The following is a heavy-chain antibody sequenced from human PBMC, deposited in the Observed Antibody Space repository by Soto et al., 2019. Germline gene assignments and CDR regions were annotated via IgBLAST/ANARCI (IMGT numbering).Heavy chain of an antibody. V-gene: IGHV2-5*02. Sequence: QITLEESGPTLVKPTQILTLTCTFSGFSLSTSGVGVGWIRQPPGEALEWLTLIYWDDDKRYSPSLKTRLTITKDTSKNQVVLTMTNMDPVDTATYYCARYYFGSGLYFFDYWGQGTLVTVSS. CDR3: ARYYFGSGLYFFDY. D-gene: IGHD3-10*01. CDR2: IYWDDDK. CDR1: GFSLSTSGVG. J-gene: IGHJ4*02.